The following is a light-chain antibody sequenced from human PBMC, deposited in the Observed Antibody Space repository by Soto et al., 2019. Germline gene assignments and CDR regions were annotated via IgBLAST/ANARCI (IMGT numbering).Light chain of an antibody. CDR2: DVS. J-gene: IGLJ1*01. CDR3: SSYTSSSTYV. CDR1: STDVGGYNY. V-gene: IGLV2-11*01. Sequence: QSVLTQPRSVSGSPGQSVTISCTGTSTDVGGYNYVSWYQQHPGKVPKLMIYDVSKRPSGVPDRFSGSKSGNTASLTISGLQAEDEADYYCSSYTSSSTYVFGTGTKVTVL.